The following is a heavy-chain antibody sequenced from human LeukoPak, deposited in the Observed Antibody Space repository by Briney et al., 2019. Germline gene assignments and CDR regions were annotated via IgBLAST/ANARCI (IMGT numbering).Heavy chain of an antibody. V-gene: IGHV4-39*07. D-gene: IGHD3-22*01. J-gene: IGHJ3*02. CDR2: IYYSGSI. CDR1: GASISSGSNY. CDR3: ASGAYYYDSSGYVRGDAFDI. Sequence: PSETLSLTCSVSGASISSGSNYWGWIRQPPGKGLEWIGSIYYSGSIYYNPSLKSRVTISVDTSKNQFSLKLSSVTAADTAVYYCASGAYYYDSSGYVRGDAFDIWGQGTMVTVSS.